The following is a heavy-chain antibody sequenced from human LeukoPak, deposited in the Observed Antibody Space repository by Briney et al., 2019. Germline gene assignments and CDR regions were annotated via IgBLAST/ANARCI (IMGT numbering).Heavy chain of an antibody. Sequence: SETLSLTCAVYGGSFSGYYWSWIRQPPGKGLEWIGEINHSGSTNYNPSLKSRVTISVDTSKNQFSLKLSSVTAADTAVYYCARGTPTYLFDYWGQGTLVTVSS. D-gene: IGHD3-10*01. CDR3: ARGTPTYLFDY. CDR1: GGSFSGYY. V-gene: IGHV4-34*01. J-gene: IGHJ4*02. CDR2: INHSGST.